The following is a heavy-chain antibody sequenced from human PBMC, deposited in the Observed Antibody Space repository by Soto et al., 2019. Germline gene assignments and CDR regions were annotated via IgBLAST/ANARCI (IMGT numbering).Heavy chain of an antibody. J-gene: IGHJ3*02. CDR2: INPSGGTT. CDR1: GYTFTNNY. D-gene: IGHD2-15*01. Sequence: QVQLVQSGAEGKRPGASVTVSCKTSGYTFTNNYMHWVRQAPGQGLEWVGMINPSGGTTTYAKNFQGRVTVTSDTSTSTVYMDLSSLRSEDTALYYCAREIIVGDGLDIWGQGTMVTVSS. V-gene: IGHV1-46*01. CDR3: AREIIVGDGLDI.